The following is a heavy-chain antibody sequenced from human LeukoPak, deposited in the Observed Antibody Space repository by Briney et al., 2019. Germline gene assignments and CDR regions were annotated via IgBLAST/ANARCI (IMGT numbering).Heavy chain of an antibody. CDR1: GFTFSSYA. V-gene: IGHV3-23*01. CDR3: ARVRGYSYGSPQVLVRFDP. D-gene: IGHD5-18*01. J-gene: IGHJ5*02. CDR2: ISGSGGST. Sequence: GGSLRLSCAASGFTFSSYAMSWVRQAPGKGLEWVSAISGSGGSTYYADSVKGRFTISRDNSKNTLYLQMNSLRAEDTAVYYCARVRGYSYGSPQVLVRFDPWGQGTLVTVSS.